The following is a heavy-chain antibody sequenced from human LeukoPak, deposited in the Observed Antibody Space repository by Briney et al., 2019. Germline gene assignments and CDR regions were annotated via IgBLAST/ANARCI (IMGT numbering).Heavy chain of an antibody. CDR1: GYSFTSYW. Sequence: GESLKISCKGFGYSFTSYWISWVRQMPGKGLEWLGIIYPGDSDTRYSPSFQGQVTISADKSISTAYLQWSSLKASDTAMYYCATIAAAASFDYWGQGTLVTVSS. CDR3: ATIAAAASFDY. CDR2: IYPGDSDT. J-gene: IGHJ4*02. V-gene: IGHV5-51*01. D-gene: IGHD6-13*01.